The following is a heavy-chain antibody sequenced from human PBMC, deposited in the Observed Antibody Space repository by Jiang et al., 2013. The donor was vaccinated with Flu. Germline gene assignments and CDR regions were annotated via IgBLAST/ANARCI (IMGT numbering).Heavy chain of an antibody. J-gene: IGHJ4*02. V-gene: IGHV4-30-2*01. CDR1: GGSISSGGYS. CDR3: ARGADDGVGSFGVPRRLDY. Sequence: GSGLVKPSQTLSLTCAVSGGSISSGGYSWSWIRQPPGKGLEWIGYIYHSGSTYYNPSLKSRVTISVDRSKNQFSLKLSSVTAADTAVYYCARGADDGVGSFGVPRRLDYWGQGTRGHRLL. CDR2: IYHSGST. D-gene: IGHD3-3*01.